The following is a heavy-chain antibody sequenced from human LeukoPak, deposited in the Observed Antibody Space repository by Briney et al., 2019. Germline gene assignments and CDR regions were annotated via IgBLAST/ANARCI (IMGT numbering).Heavy chain of an antibody. CDR2: IKSKTDGGTT. V-gene: IGHV3-15*01. D-gene: IGHD3-22*01. CDR1: GFTFSNAW. Sequence: GSLRLSCAASGFTFSNAWMSWVRQAPGKGLEWVGRIKSKTDGGTTDYAAPVKGRFTISRDDSKNTLYLQMNSLKTEDTAVYYCTKYYYDSSGYYSDAFDIWGQGTMVTVSS. CDR3: TKYYYDSSGYYSDAFDI. J-gene: IGHJ3*02.